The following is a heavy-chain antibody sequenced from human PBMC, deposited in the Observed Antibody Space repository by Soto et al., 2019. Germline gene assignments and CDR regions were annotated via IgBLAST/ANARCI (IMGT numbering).Heavy chain of an antibody. Sequence: GGSLRLSCAASGFTFSSYGMHWVRQAPGKGLEWVAVISYDGSNKYYADSVKGRFTISRDNSKNTLYLQMNSPRAEATAVYYCAKERAKWLGELGRYYYYGTDVWGQGTTVTVSS. CDR1: GFTFSSYG. CDR3: AKERAKWLGELGRYYYYGTDV. V-gene: IGHV3-30*18. CDR2: ISYDGSNK. J-gene: IGHJ6*02. D-gene: IGHD3-10*01.